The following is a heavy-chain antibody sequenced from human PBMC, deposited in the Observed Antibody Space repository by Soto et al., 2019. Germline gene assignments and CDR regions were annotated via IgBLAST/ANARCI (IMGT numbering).Heavy chain of an antibody. CDR3: ARFSDRFAY. D-gene: IGHD2-21*02. CDR2: IYYSGST. V-gene: IGHV4-39*01. CDR1: GGSISSSSYY. Sequence: SETLSLTCTVSGGSISSSSYYWGWIRQPPGKGLEWIGSIYYSGSTYYNPSLKSRVTISVDTSKNQFSLKLSSVTAADTAVYYCARFSDRFAYWGQGTLVTVSS. J-gene: IGHJ4*02.